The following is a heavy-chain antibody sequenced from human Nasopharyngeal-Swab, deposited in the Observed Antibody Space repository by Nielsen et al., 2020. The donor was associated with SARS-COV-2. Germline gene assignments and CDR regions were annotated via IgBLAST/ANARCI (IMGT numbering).Heavy chain of an antibody. CDR3: ARHSPLFYEILMTPNWYFDL. Sequence: GSLRLSCTVSGGSISSYYWSWIRQPPGKGLEWIGYIYYSGSTNYNPSLKSRVTISVDTSKNQFSLKLSSVTAADTAVYYCARHSPLFYEILMTPNWYFDLWGRGTLVTVSS. CDR1: GGSISSYY. V-gene: IGHV4-59*08. CDR2: IYYSGST. D-gene: IGHD3-9*01. J-gene: IGHJ2*01.